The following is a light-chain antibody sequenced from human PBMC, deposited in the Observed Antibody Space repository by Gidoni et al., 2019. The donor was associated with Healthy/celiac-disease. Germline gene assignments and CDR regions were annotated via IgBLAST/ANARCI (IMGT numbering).Light chain of an antibody. Sequence: IVLTQSPATLSLSPGERATLACRASQSVSSYLAWYQQKPGQAPRLLIYDASNRATGIPARFNGSGSGTDFTLTISSLEPEDFAVYYCQQRSNWPPETFGQGTKVEIK. CDR1: QSVSSY. J-gene: IGKJ1*01. CDR3: QQRSNWPPET. CDR2: DAS. V-gene: IGKV3-11*01.